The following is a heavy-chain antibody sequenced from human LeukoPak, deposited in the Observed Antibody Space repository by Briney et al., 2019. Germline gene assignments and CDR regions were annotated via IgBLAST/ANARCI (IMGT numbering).Heavy chain of an antibody. V-gene: IGHV4-34*01. Sequence: PSETLSLTCTVSGGSISSYYWSWIRQPPGKGLEWIGEINHSGSTNYNPSLKSRVTISVDTSKNQFSLKLSSVTAADTAVYYCARWGSYGAYPNYYYYYMDVWGKGTTVTISS. D-gene: IGHD4-17*01. CDR2: INHSGST. CDR1: GGSISSYY. J-gene: IGHJ6*03. CDR3: ARWGSYGAYPNYYYYYMDV.